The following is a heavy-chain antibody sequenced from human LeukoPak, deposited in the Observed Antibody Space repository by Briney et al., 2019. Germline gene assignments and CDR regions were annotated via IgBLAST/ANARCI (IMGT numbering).Heavy chain of an antibody. Sequence: GGSLRLSCAASGLTFTDYAMNWVRQAPGKGLEWLSAISGSGGSTYYADSIQGRFTISRDNSKNTLYLQMNSLRAEDTAIYYCAKDRYSRGYFDWGQGTLVTVSS. V-gene: IGHV3-23*01. D-gene: IGHD3-22*01. CDR2: ISGSGGST. CDR1: GLTFTDYA. J-gene: IGHJ4*02. CDR3: AKDRYSRGYFD.